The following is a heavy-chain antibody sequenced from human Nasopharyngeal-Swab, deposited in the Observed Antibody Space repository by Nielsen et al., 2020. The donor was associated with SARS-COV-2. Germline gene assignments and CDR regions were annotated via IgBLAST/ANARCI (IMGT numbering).Heavy chain of an antibody. CDR3: VGSSWYGDYYYYYGMDV. D-gene: IGHD6-13*01. Sequence: ESLKISCTVSGGSLSSSSYYWGWIRQPPGKGLEWIGSIYYSGSTYYNPSLKSRVTISVDTSKNQFSLKLSSVTAADTAVYYCVGSSWYGDYYYYYGMDVWGQGTTVTVSS. J-gene: IGHJ6*02. V-gene: IGHV4-39*07. CDR1: GGSLSSSSYY. CDR2: IYYSGST.